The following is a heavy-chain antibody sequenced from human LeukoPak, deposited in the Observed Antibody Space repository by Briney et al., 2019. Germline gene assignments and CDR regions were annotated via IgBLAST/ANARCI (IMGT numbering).Heavy chain of an antibody. CDR1: GFTFSSYA. V-gene: IGHV3-23*01. D-gene: IGHD5-18*01. J-gene: IGHJ3*02. CDR3: AKDSSYTAMVNADAFDI. Sequence: PGGSLRLSCAASGFTFSSYAMSWVRQAPGKGLEWVSAISGSGGSTYYADSVKGRFTISRDNSKNTLYLQMNSLRAEDTAVYYCAKDSSYTAMVNADAFDIWGQGTMVTVSS. CDR2: ISGSGGST.